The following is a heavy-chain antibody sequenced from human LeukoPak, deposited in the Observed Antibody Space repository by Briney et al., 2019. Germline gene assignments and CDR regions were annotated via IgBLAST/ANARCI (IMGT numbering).Heavy chain of an antibody. V-gene: IGHV3-53*01. J-gene: IGHJ4*02. CDR2: IYSAYSV. CDR1: GFTVSRDY. CDR3: AREVGGGATNYFDY. D-gene: IGHD1-26*01. Sequence: GGSLRLSCAASGFTVSRDYMSWVRQAAGKGLEWVSVIYSAYSVYYADSVRGRFTISRDNSKNTLYLQMNSLRADDTAVYYCAREVGGGATNYFDYWGQGTLVTVSS.